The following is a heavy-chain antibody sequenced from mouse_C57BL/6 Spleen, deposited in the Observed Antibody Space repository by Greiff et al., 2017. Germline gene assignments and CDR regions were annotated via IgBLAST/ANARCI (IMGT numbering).Heavy chain of an antibody. J-gene: IGHJ4*01. CDR2: LDPENGDT. CDR1: GFNIKDDY. CDR3: TTTVVAYYAMDY. D-gene: IGHD1-1*01. V-gene: IGHV14-4*01. Sequence: EVQLQQSGAELVRPGASVKLSCTASGFNIKDDYMHWVKQRPEQGLEWIGWLDPENGDTEYASKFQGKATITADTSSNTAYLQLSSLTSEDTAVYYCTTTVVAYYAMDYWGQGTSVNVSS.